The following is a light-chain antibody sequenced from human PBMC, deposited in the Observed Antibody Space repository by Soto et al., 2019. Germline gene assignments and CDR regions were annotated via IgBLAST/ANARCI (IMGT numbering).Light chain of an antibody. Sequence: DIQMTQSPSSLSASVGDTVTITCRASQAINNFLAWYQQRPGTVPKLLIYYASTLQSGVPSRFSGRGSGTDFSLTISSLQPEDVATYYCLRYNLPRRTFGPGTKVEL. J-gene: IGKJ1*01. CDR3: LRYNLPRRT. CDR1: QAINNF. V-gene: IGKV1-27*01. CDR2: YAS.